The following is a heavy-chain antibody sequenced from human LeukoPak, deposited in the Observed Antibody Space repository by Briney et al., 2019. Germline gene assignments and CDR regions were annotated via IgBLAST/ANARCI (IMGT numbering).Heavy chain of an antibody. J-gene: IGHJ4*02. Sequence: PGGSLRLSCAASGFTFSSYAMSWVRHAPGKGLEWVSAISGSGGSTYYADSVKGRFTISRDNSKNTLYLQMNSLRAEDTAVYYCAKDRAYSSSWYNYWGQGTLVTVSS. CDR1: GFTFSSYA. CDR2: ISGSGGST. D-gene: IGHD6-13*01. CDR3: AKDRAYSSSWYNY. V-gene: IGHV3-23*01.